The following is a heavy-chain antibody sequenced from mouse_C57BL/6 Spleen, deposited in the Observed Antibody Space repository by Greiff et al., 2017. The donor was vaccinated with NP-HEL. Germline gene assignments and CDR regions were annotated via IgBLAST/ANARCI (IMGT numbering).Heavy chain of an antibody. J-gene: IGHJ1*03. V-gene: IGHV5-17*01. CDR2: ISSGSSTI. CDR1: GFTFSDYG. Sequence: EVKLMESGGGLVKPGGSLKLSCAASGFTFSDYGMHWVRQAPEKGLEWVAYISSGSSTIYYADTVKGRFTISRDNAKNTLFLQMTSLRSEDTAMYYCARHYGYDYWYFDVWGTGTTVTVSS. CDR3: ARHYGYDYWYFDV. D-gene: IGHD2-2*01.